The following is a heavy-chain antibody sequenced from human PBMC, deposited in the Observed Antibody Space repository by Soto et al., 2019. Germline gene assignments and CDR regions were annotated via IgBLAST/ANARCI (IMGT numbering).Heavy chain of an antibody. Sequence: DVQLLESGGALVQPGGSLRLSCVVSGFTFSSSAINWVRQAPGKGREWVSTISGSGVAKFYADSVKGRFTISRDNSNNTVSLQMNSLRAEDAAVYYCAKDRSPGATTWNVYWGQGTLVTVSS. CDR3: AKDRSPGATTWNVY. V-gene: IGHV3-23*01. D-gene: IGHD1-1*01. CDR1: GFTFSSSA. CDR2: ISGSGVAK. J-gene: IGHJ1*01.